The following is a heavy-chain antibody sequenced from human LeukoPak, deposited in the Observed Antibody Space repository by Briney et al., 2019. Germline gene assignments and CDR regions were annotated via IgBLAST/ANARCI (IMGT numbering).Heavy chain of an antibody. CDR3: ARGYSYGYYYYMDV. CDR1: GYTFTSYG. J-gene: IGHJ6*03. Sequence: ASVKVSCKASGYTFTSYGINWVRQAPGQGLEWMGWISVYNGNTNYAQRLQGRVSMTTDTSTSTAYMELGSLRSDDSAVYYCARGYSYGYYYYMDVWGKGTTVTVSS. CDR2: ISVYNGNT. D-gene: IGHD5-18*01. V-gene: IGHV1-18*01.